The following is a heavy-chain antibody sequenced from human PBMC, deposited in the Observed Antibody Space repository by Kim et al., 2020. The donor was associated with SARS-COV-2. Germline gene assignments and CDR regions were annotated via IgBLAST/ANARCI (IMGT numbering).Heavy chain of an antibody. CDR2: IYYSGST. J-gene: IGHJ3*02. Sequence: SETLSLTCTVSGGSISSYYWSWIRQPPGKGLEWIGYIYYSGSTNYNPSLKSRVTISVDTSKNQFSLKLSSVTAADTAGYYCARDGRGGYYDRSDAFDIWGQGTMVTVSS. CDR3: ARDGRGGYYDRSDAFDI. CDR1: GGSISSYY. D-gene: IGHD3-22*01. V-gene: IGHV4-59*01.